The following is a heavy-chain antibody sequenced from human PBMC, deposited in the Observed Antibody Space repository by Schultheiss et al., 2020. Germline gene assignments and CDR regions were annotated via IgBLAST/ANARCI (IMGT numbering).Heavy chain of an antibody. CDR3: AGIWFGEKTFDP. J-gene: IGHJ5*02. CDR1: GGSISSYY. D-gene: IGHD3-10*01. V-gene: IGHV4-59*01. Sequence: SQPLSLTCTVSGGSISSYYWSWIRQPPGKGLEWIGYIYYSGSTNYNPSLKSRVTISVDTSKNQFSLKLSSVTAADTAVYYCAGIWFGEKTFDPWGQGTLVTVSS. CDR2: IYYSGST.